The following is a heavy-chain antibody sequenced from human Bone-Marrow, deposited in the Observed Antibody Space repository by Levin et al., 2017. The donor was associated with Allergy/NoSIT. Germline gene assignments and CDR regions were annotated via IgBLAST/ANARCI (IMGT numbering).Heavy chain of an antibody. CDR1: GFSLTTSAMC. Sequence: ESGPTLVKPTQTLTLTCTFSGFSLTTSAMCVSWIRQPPGKALEWLARIDWDDDKYYSTSLKTRLSISKDTSKNQVVLTMTNMDPVDTATYYCARSSPGGFSYGHHFDYWGQGTLVAVSS. V-gene: IGHV2-70*11. D-gene: IGHD5-18*01. CDR2: IDWDDDK. CDR3: ARSSPGGFSYGHHFDY. J-gene: IGHJ4*02.